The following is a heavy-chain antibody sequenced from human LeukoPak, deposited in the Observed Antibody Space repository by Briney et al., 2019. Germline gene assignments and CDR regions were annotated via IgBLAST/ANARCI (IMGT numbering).Heavy chain of an antibody. V-gene: IGHV3-20*04. J-gene: IGHJ4*02. CDR1: GFTFDDYG. CDR2: INWNGGST. CDR3: AKDPRVVPASSGNY. D-gene: IGHD2-2*01. Sequence: GGSLRLSCAASGFTFDDYGMSWVRQAPGKGLEWVSGINWNGGSTGYADSVKGRFTISRDNAKNSLYLQMNSLRAEDTAVYYCAKDPRVVPASSGNYWGQGTLVTVSS.